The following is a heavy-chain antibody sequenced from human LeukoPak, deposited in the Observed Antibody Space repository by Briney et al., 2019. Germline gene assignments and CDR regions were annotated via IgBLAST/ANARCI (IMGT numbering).Heavy chain of an antibody. D-gene: IGHD5-24*01. Sequence: GESLKISCKGSGYSFTSYWIGRVRQLPGKGLEWLGIIYPGDSDTGYSPSFQGQVTISADKSISTAYLQWSSLKASDTAMYYCARGRDGYSFGFDYWGQGTLVTVSS. CDR3: ARGRDGYSFGFDY. J-gene: IGHJ4*02. CDR1: GYSFTSYW. CDR2: IYPGDSDT. V-gene: IGHV5-51*01.